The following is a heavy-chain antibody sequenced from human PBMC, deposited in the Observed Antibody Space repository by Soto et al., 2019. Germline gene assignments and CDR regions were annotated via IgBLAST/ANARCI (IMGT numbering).Heavy chain of an antibody. J-gene: IGHJ5*02. Sequence: EVQLVESGGGLVQPGGSLRLSCAASGFTFSSYSMNWVRQAPGKGLEWVSYISGSSSTIYYADSVKGRFTISRDNAKNSLYLQMNSLRAEDTAVYYCARDLYSGSINWFDPWGQGTLVTVSS. D-gene: IGHD1-26*01. CDR2: ISGSSSTI. CDR1: GFTFSSYS. CDR3: ARDLYSGSINWFDP. V-gene: IGHV3-48*01.